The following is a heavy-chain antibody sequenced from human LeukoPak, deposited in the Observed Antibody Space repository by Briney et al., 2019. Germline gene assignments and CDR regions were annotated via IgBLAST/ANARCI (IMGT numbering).Heavy chain of an antibody. J-gene: IGHJ4*02. CDR2: IKQEGSER. D-gene: IGHD3-3*01. Sequence: GGSLRLSCAASGFTFSNYWLSWVRQAPGKGLEWVANIKQEGSERYYVDSVKGRFIVSRDNAKNSLYLEMNSLRAEDTAVYYCARVYDVWSGYYRDYWGQGTLVTVSS. V-gene: IGHV3-7*04. CDR3: ARVYDVWSGYYRDY. CDR1: GFTFSNYW.